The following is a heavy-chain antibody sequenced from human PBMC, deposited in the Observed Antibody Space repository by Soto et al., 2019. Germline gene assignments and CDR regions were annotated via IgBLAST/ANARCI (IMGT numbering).Heavy chain of an antibody. J-gene: IGHJ4*02. V-gene: IGHV1-8*01. D-gene: IGHD6-19*01. CDR1: GYTFSRYD. CDR3: ATSGGGWYLY. CDR2: LNPNSGDT. Sequence: QVQLVQSGAEVKKPGASVKVSCKASGYTFSRYDINWVRQATRQGLEWMGWLNPNSGDTGYAQKFQGRVTLTRNTSINTAYIELSSLTSDDTAVYYCATSGGGWYLYWGQGTLVTVSS.